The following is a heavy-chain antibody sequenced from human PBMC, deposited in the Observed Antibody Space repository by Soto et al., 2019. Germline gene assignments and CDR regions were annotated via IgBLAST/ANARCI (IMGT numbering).Heavy chain of an antibody. CDR3: VGALTYEVPYYYYGMDV. J-gene: IGHJ6*02. D-gene: IGHD3-16*01. CDR2: IKQGGNEK. Sequence: GGSLRLSCAASGFSFSTYLMSWVRQAPGKGLEWVANIKQGGNEKFYVDSVKGRFTISRDNDKKSLYLQMDSLRVEDTAVYYCVGALTYEVPYYYYGMDVWGQGTTVTV. V-gene: IGHV3-7*01. CDR1: GFSFSTYL.